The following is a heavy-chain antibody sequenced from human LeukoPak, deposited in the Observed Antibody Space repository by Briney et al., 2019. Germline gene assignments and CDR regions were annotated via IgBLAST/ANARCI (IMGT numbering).Heavy chain of an antibody. D-gene: IGHD2-2*01. CDR2: IYYSGST. CDR3: ARVVPAAISGNWFDP. Sequence: SETLSLTCTVSGGSISSYYWSWLRQPPGKGLEWIGYIYYSGSTNYNPSLKSTVTISVDTSKNQFSLKLSSVTAADTAVYYCARVVPAAISGNWFDPWGQGTLVTVSS. V-gene: IGHV4-59*01. J-gene: IGHJ5*02. CDR1: GGSISSYY.